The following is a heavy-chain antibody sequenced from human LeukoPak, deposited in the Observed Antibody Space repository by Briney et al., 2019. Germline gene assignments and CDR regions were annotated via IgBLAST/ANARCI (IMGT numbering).Heavy chain of an antibody. J-gene: IGHJ4*02. CDR3: AKDGYSSGWYWFDY. D-gene: IGHD6-19*01. CDR1: GFTFSSYA. V-gene: IGHV3-23*01. Sequence: PGGSLRLSCAASGFTFSSYAMSWVRQAPGKGLEWVSAISGSGGSTYYADSVKGRFTISRDNSKNTLYLQMNSPRAEDTAVYYCAKDGYSSGWYWFDYWGQGTLVTVSS. CDR2: ISGSGGST.